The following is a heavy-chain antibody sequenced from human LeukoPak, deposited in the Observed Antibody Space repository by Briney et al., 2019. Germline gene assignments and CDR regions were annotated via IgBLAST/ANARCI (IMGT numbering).Heavy chain of an antibody. V-gene: IGHV1-2*02. CDR2: INPNSGGT. CDR1: GYTFTGYY. D-gene: IGHD3-22*01. CDR3: AKALRGAYYYDSSGYP. Sequence: ASVKVSCKASGYTFTGYYLHWVRQAPGQGLEWMGWINPNSGGTNYAQKFQGRVTMTRDTSISTAYMELSRLRSDDTAVYYCAKALRGAYYYDSSGYPWGQGTLVTVSS. J-gene: IGHJ5*02.